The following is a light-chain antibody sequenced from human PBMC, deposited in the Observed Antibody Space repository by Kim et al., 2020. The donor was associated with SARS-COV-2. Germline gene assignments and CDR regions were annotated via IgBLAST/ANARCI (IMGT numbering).Light chain of an antibody. J-gene: IGLJ3*02. CDR3: QTWDTTTAV. Sequence: SVSPGQTASISCSGDKLGDKYVCWYQQKPGQSPLLVIYQDNKRPSGIPERFSGSSSGNTATLTISGAQSIDEADYYCQTWDTTTAVFGGGTRLTVL. V-gene: IGLV3-1*01. CDR1: KLGDKY. CDR2: QDN.